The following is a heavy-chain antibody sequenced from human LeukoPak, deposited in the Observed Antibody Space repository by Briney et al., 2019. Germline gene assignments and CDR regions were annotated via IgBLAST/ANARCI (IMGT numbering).Heavy chain of an antibody. CDR1: GFTLSDYY. D-gene: IGHD3-10*01. V-gene: IGHV3-11*01. Sequence: GGSLRHSCAASGFTLSDYYMSWVRDAPGQGLEWVSYISSSGSTIYYADSVKGRFTISGDNAKNSLYLQMNSLRAEDTAVYYCARDPVTRFGDLGYDLDYWGQGTLVTVSS. CDR2: ISSSGSTI. CDR3: ARDPVTRFGDLGYDLDY. J-gene: IGHJ4*02.